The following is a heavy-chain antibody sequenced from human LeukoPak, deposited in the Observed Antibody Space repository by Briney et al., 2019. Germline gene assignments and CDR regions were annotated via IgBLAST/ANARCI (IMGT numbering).Heavy chain of an antibody. CDR2: IIPILGIT. J-gene: IGHJ4*02. CDR3: ARADHYDILTGVDH. V-gene: IGHV1-69*04. CDR1: GGTFSSYA. Sequence: GASVKVSCKASGGTFSSYAISWVRQAPGQGLEWMGRIIPILGITNYAQKFQGRVTITADKSTSTAYMELSSLRSEDTAVYYCARADHYDILTGVDHWGQGTLVTVSS. D-gene: IGHD3-9*01.